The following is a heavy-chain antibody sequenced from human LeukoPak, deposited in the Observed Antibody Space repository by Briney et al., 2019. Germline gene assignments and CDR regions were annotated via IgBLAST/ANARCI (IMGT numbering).Heavy chain of an antibody. V-gene: IGHV3-21*01. CDR3: ARDWPTIAAAGTIPEYFQH. Sequence: GGSLRLSCAASGFTFSSYSMNWVRQAPGKGLECVSSISSSSSYIYYADSVKGRFTISRDNAKNSLYLQMNSLRAEDTAVYYCARDWPTIAAAGTIPEYFQHWGQGTLVTVSS. J-gene: IGHJ1*01. CDR2: ISSSSSYI. CDR1: GFTFSSYS. D-gene: IGHD6-13*01.